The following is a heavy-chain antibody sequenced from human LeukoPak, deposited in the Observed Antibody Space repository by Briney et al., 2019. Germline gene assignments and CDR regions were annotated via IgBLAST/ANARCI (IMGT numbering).Heavy chain of an antibody. Sequence: GRSLRLSCAASGFTFSSYAMHWVRQAPGKGLEWVANIDPDGSHQYYVDSVKGRFTISKDNAKNSLYLQMNSLRAEDTAVYYCARDSGRREDYWGQGALVTVSS. V-gene: IGHV3-7*01. CDR1: GFTFSSYA. CDR2: IDPDGSHQ. J-gene: IGHJ4*02. CDR3: ARDSGRREDY. D-gene: IGHD2-15*01.